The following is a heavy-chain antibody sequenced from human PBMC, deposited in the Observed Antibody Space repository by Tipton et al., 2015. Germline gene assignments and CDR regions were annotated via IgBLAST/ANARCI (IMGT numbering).Heavy chain of an antibody. CDR3: ARSRTNIVVVPADYGMDV. V-gene: IGHV4-59*01. J-gene: IGHJ6*02. CDR2: IYHSGST. CDR1: GGSISSYY. Sequence: TLSLTCTVSGGSISSYYWSWIRQPPGKGLEWIGSIYHSGSTNYNPSLKSRVTISVDTPKKQFSLKLSSVTAADTAVYYCARSRTNIVVVPADYGMDVWGQGTTVTVSS. D-gene: IGHD2-2*01.